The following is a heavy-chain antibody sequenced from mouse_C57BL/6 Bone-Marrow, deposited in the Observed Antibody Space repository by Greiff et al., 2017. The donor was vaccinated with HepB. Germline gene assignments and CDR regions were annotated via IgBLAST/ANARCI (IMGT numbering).Heavy chain of an antibody. V-gene: IGHV1-64*01. CDR2: IHPNSGST. J-gene: IGHJ3*01. CDR1: GYTFTSYW. D-gene: IGHD1-1*01. CDR3: ARYGSSYDEFAY. Sequence: VQLQQPGAELVKPGASVKLSCKASGYTFTSYWMHWVKQRPGQGLEWIGMIHPNSGSTNYNEKFKSKATLTVDKSSSTAYMQLSSLTSEDSAVYDCARYGSSYDEFAYWGQGTLVTVSA.